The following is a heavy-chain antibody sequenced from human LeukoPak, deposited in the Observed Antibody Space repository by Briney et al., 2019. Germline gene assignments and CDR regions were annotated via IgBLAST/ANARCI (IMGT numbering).Heavy chain of an antibody. CDR3: AKDRLWFGELLIDY. CDR1: GFTFSSYA. V-gene: IGHV3-23*01. J-gene: IGHJ4*02. Sequence: GGSLRLSCAASGFTFSSYAMSWVHQAPGKGLEWVSAISGSGGSTYYADSVKGRFTISRDNSKNTLYLQMNSLRAEDTAVYYCAKDRLWFGELLIDYWGQGTLVTVSS. D-gene: IGHD3-10*01. CDR2: ISGSGGST.